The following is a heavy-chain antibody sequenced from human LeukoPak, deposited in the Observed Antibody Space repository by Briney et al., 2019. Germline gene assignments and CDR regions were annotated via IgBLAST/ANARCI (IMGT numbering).Heavy chain of an antibody. J-gene: IGHJ4*02. Sequence: GGSLILSCAASGFTFSSYTMRWVRQAPGKGLEWVSAISGSGGSTYYTDSVKGRFTISRDNSKNTLYLQMNSLRADDTALYYCAKGLLLWFGEPGGFDYWGQGTLVTVSS. D-gene: IGHD3-10*01. V-gene: IGHV3-23*01. CDR2: ISGSGGST. CDR1: GFTFSSYT. CDR3: AKGLLLWFGEPGGFDY.